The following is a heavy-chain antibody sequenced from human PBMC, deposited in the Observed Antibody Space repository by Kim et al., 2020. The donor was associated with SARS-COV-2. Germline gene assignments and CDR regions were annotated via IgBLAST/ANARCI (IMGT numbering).Heavy chain of an antibody. CDR3: AKEGRHWRLLDY. D-gene: IGHD2-15*01. J-gene: IGHJ4*02. Sequence: GGSLRLSCAASGFTFSSYGMHWVRQAPGKGLEWVAVISYDGSNKYYADSVKGRFTISRDNSKNTLYLQMNSLRAEDTAVYYCAKEGRHWRLLDYWGQGTLVTVSS. CDR1: GFTFSSYG. CDR2: ISYDGSNK. V-gene: IGHV3-30*18.